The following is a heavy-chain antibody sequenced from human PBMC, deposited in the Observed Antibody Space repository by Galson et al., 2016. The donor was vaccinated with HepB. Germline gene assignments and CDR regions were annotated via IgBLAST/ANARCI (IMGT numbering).Heavy chain of an antibody. CDR2: ISRSGDST. CDR1: GFTFSNYG. CDR3: VKDPFFYYGMDV. Sequence: SLRLSCAASGFTFSNYGMTWVRQAPGKGLEVVSSISRSGDSTDCADSVKGRFTISRDNSKNTLYLQMSSLRVEDTAVYYYVKDPFFYYGMDVWGQGTTVTVSS. J-gene: IGHJ6*02. V-gene: IGHV3-23*01. D-gene: IGHD3-3*02.